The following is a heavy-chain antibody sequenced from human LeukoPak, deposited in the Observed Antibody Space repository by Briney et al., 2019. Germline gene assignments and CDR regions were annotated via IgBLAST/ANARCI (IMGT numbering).Heavy chain of an antibody. CDR3: ARERTYYYDSSGLSAFDI. V-gene: IGHV1-69*05. CDR1: GGTFSSYA. Sequence: SVKVSCKASGGTFSSYAISWVRQAPGQGLEWMGGLIPIFGTANYAQKFQGRVTITTDESTSTAYMELSSLRSEDTSVYYCARERTYYYDSSGLSAFDIWGQGTMVTVSS. D-gene: IGHD3-22*01. J-gene: IGHJ3*02. CDR2: LIPIFGTA.